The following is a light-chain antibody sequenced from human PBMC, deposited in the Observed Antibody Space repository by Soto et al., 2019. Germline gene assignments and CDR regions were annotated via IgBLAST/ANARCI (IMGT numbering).Light chain of an antibody. J-gene: IGKJ4*01. CDR3: QQYNNWPLS. V-gene: IGKV3-15*01. Sequence: EIVMTQSPATLSVPPGERVTLSCRASQSVSSNLAWYQQKPGQAPRLLIYGASSRATDIPARFSGSGSGTEFTLSISSLQSEDFAIYYCQQYNNWPLSFGGGTKVEIK. CDR2: GAS. CDR1: QSVSSN.